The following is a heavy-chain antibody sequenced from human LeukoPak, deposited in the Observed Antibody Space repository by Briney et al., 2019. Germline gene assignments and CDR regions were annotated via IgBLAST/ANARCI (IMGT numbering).Heavy chain of an antibody. CDR3: AKSFRSTSLDY. Sequence: PGGSLRLSCAASGFTFSSYDIHWVRQATGKGLEWVSGIGTAGEIYYPGSVKGRFTISRDNSRNTLYLQMNSLRAGDTAVYYCAKSFRSTSLDYWGQGTLVTVSS. V-gene: IGHV3-13*01. J-gene: IGHJ4*02. D-gene: IGHD2-2*01. CDR2: IGTAGEI. CDR1: GFTFSSYD.